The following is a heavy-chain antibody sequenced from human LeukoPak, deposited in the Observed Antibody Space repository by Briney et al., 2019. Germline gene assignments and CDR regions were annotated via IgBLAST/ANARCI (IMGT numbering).Heavy chain of an antibody. V-gene: IGHV3-23*01. J-gene: IGHJ4*02. D-gene: IGHD2-21*01. CDR3: AKAPVTSCRGAYCYPFDS. CDR1: GFTVSSNS. CDR2: TSSSDAGT. Sequence: GGSLRLSCTVSGFTVSSNSMSWVRQTPGKGLEWVAATSSSDAGTYHADSVRGRFTISRDNSKNTLYLQMNSLRAEDAAVYFCAKAPVTSCRGAYCYPFDSWGQGTLVTVSS.